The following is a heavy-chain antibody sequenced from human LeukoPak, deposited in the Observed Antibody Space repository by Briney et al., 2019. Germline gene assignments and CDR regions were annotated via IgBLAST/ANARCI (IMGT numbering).Heavy chain of an antibody. CDR3: ARGVTYSF. CDR1: GGSISSYY. CDR2: INHSGST. D-gene: IGHD2-21*01. V-gene: IGHV4-34*01. J-gene: IGHJ4*02. Sequence: SETLSLTCTVSGGSISSYYWSWIRQPPGKGLEWIGEINHSGSTNYNPSLKSRVTISVDTSKNQFSLKLSSVTAADTAVYYCARGVTYSFWGQGTLVTVSS.